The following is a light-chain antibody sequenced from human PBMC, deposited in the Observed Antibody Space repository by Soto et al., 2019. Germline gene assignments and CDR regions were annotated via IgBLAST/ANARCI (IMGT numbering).Light chain of an antibody. CDR3: QQGHNWPLT. J-gene: IGKJ2*01. CDR1: QSISSE. V-gene: IGKV3-15*01. Sequence: EIVMTQSPATLSVSPGERATLSGRASQSISSELAWYQQRPGQPPRLLIYGASTRATGVPDRFTGSGSGSDFTLTISGLQSADFAVYYCQQGHNWPLTFGQGTRLEI. CDR2: GAS.